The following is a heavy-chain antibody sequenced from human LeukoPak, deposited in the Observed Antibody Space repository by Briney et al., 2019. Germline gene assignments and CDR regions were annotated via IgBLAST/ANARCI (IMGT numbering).Heavy chain of an antibody. CDR2: IRYDGNNK. Sequence: GGSLRLSCAASGFTFSSYGMHWVRQAPGKGLEWVAFIRYDGNNKYYADSVKGRFTISRDNAKNSLYLQMNSLRAEDTAVYYCARGPPSRYYYMDVWGKGTTVTVSS. V-gene: IGHV3-30*02. CDR3: ARGPPSRYYYMDV. D-gene: IGHD2-2*01. CDR1: GFTFSSYG. J-gene: IGHJ6*03.